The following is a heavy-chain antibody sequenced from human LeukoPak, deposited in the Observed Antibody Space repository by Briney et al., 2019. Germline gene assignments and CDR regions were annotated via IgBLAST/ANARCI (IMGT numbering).Heavy chain of an antibody. Sequence: GGSLRLSCAASGFTFSTSWMHWVRHAPGKGLVWVSRINSDGNSRNYADSVKGRFTISRDNAKNTLYLQMNSLRAEDTAVYCCGRDSGSGNYKYFDYWGQGTVVTVSS. CDR2: INSDGNSR. J-gene: IGHJ4*02. V-gene: IGHV3-74*01. D-gene: IGHD3-3*01. CDR3: GRDSGSGNYKYFDY. CDR1: GFTFSTSW.